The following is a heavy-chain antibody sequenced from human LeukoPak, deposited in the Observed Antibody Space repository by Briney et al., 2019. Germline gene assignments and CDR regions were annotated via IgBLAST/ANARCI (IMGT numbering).Heavy chain of an antibody. J-gene: IGHJ4*02. V-gene: IGHV3-30*18. CDR3: AKDGDLYGHADY. CDR1: GFTFSSYS. D-gene: IGHD4-17*01. CDR2: ISYDGSNK. Sequence: GGSLRLSCAASGFTFSSYSMNWVRQAPGKGLEWVASISYDGSNKYYADSLKGRFTISRDNSKKTLYLQMNSLRAEDSAVYYCAKDGDLYGHADYWGQGTLVTVSS.